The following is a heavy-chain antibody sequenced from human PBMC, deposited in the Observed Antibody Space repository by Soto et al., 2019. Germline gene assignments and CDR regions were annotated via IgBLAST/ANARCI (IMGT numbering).Heavy chain of an antibody. V-gene: IGHV4-34*01. CDR2: INHSGST. CDR3: ARGGYPGYCSGGSCSIYYYYMDV. CDR1: GGSFSGYY. J-gene: IGHJ6*03. D-gene: IGHD2-15*01. Sequence: SETLSLTCAVYGGSFSGYYWSWIRQPPGKGLEWIGEINHSGSTNYNPSLKSRVTISVDTSKNQFSLKLSSVTAAGTAVYYCARGGYPGYCSGGSCSIYYYYMDVWGKGTTVTVSS.